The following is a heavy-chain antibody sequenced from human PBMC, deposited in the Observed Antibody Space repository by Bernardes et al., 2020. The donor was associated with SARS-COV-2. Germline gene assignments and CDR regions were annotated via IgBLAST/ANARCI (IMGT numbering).Heavy chain of an antibody. CDR3: ARGRVGSKYYMPFDY. D-gene: IGHD4-4*01. Sequence: GGSLILYCIASGFTTSTYTMSWVRQAPGKVPEWVSAINSHGDTNYADSVKGRFTISRDNSKNTLYLQMDSLRAEDTALYSCARGRVGSKYYMPFDYCGQGTLVTVSS. CDR1: GFTTSTYT. J-gene: IGHJ4*02. CDR2: INSHGDT. V-gene: IGHV3-23*01.